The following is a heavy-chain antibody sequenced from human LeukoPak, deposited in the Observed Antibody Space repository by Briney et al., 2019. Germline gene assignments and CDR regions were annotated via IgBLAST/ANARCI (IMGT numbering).Heavy chain of an antibody. V-gene: IGHV4-30-4*01. CDR3: ARPYYYDSRIDP. CDR2: MYYSGST. J-gene: IGHJ5*02. D-gene: IGHD3-22*01. CDR1: GGSISSGDYY. Sequence: SETLSLTCTVSGGSISSGDYYWSWIRQPPGKGLEWVGYMYYSGSTYYNPSLRSRVTISVDTSKNQFSLKLSSVTAADTAVYYCARPYYYDSRIDPWGQGTLVTVSS.